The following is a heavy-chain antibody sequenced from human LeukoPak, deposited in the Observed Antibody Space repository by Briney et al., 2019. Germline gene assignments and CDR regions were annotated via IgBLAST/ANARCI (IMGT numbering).Heavy chain of an antibody. CDR2: ISKSGGST. Sequence: GGSRRLSWAASGFTFNNYAMSWVRQAPGKGLEWVSGISKSGGSTYYADSVKGRFTISRDNSKNTLYLQMNSLRAEDTAVYYCAKEEEYYFDYWGQGALVTVSS. CDR3: AKEEEYYFDY. J-gene: IGHJ4*02. CDR1: GFTFNNYA. V-gene: IGHV3-23*01.